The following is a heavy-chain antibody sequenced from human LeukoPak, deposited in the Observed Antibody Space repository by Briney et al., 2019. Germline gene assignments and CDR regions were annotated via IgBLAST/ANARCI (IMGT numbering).Heavy chain of an antibody. D-gene: IGHD2-2*01. V-gene: IGHV1-69*13. CDR2: IIPIFGTA. CDR1: GGTFISYA. Sequence: SVKVSCKASGGTFISYAISWVRQAPGQGLEWMGGIIPIFGTANYAQKFQGRVTITADESTSTAYMELSSLRSEDTAVYYCASRPYQLLVGKSGDAFDIWGQGTMVTVSS. J-gene: IGHJ3*02. CDR3: ASRPYQLLVGKSGDAFDI.